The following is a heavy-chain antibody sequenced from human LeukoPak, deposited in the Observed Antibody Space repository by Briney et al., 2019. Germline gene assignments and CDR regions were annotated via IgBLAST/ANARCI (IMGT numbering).Heavy chain of an antibody. CDR1: GGSFSGYY. D-gene: IGHD1-1*01. CDR2: INHSGST. V-gene: IGHV4-34*01. J-gene: IGHJ3*01. CDR3: ATGRQGNY. Sequence: PSETLSLTCAVYGGSFSGYYWSWIRQPPGKGLEWIGEINHSGSTNYNPSLESRVTMSVDKSKNQFSLKLNSMTAADTAVYYCATGRQGNYWGQGTMVIVSS.